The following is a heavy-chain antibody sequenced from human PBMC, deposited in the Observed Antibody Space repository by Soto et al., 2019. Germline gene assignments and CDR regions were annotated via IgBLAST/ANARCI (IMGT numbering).Heavy chain of an antibody. D-gene: IGHD4-4*01. CDR2: IYYSGST. CDR1: GGSISSGGHY. J-gene: IGHJ6*02. V-gene: IGHV4-31*03. CDR3: ARDQAYDYTSPGDYYYYGMDV. Sequence: QVQLQESGPGLVKPSQTLSLTCTVSGGSISSGGHYWNWIRQHPGKGLEWIGYIYYSGSTYYNPSLKSRVTISVATSKNQFSLHLSSVTAADTAVYYCARDQAYDYTSPGDYYYYGMDVWGQGTTVTVSS.